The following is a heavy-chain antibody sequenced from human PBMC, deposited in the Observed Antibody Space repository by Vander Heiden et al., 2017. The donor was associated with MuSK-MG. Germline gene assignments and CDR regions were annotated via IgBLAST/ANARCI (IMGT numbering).Heavy chain of an antibody. D-gene: IGHD3-22*01. CDR3: ARCYYDSSGYIGCYFDY. J-gene: IGHJ4*02. CDR2: IYYSGST. CDR1: GGSISVSSYY. Sequence: QLQLQESGPRLVKPSETLSLTCTVSGGSISVSSYYWGWIRQPPGKGLEWIGSIYYSGSTYYNPSLKSRVTISVDTSKNQFSLKLSSVTAADTAVYYCARCYYDSSGYIGCYFDYWGQGTLVTVSS. V-gene: IGHV4-39*01.